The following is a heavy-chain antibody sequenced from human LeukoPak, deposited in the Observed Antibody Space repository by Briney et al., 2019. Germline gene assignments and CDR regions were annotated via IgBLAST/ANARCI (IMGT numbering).Heavy chain of an antibody. Sequence: GGSLRLSCAASGFTFSGFGMHWVRQAPGKGLEWVAFIRYDASNKYYADSVKGRFTISRDNSKNTLYLQMNSLRAKDTAVYYCATDVHPGNNWFDPWGQGTLVTVSS. CDR1: GFTFSGFG. J-gene: IGHJ5*02. D-gene: IGHD1-1*01. CDR2: IRYDASNK. CDR3: ATDVHPGNNWFDP. V-gene: IGHV3-30*02.